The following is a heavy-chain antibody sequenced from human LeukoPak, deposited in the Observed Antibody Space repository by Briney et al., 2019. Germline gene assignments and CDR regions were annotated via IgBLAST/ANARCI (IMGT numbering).Heavy chain of an antibody. Sequence: GGSLRLSCAASGFTFTFSSYEMNWVRQAPGKGLEWVSYISSSGNTIYYADSVKGRFTISRDNAKNSLYLQINSLRAEDTAVYYCARCEAGAGSAFDYWGQGTLVIVSS. CDR2: ISSSGNTI. D-gene: IGHD1-26*01. CDR3: ARCEAGAGSAFDY. V-gene: IGHV3-48*03. CDR1: GFTFTFSSYE. J-gene: IGHJ4*02.